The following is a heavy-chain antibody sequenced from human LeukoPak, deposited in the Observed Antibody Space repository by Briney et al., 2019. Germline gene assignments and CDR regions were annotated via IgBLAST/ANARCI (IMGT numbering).Heavy chain of an antibody. CDR1: GFTFSSYW. CDR2: IKQDGSEK. V-gene: IGHV3-7*01. Sequence: PGGSLRLSCAASGFTFSSYWMSWVRQAPGKGLEWVANIKQDGSEKYYVDSVKGRFTISRDNAKNSLYLQMNSLRAEDTAVYYCARGVRYYTKLLGVNWFDPWGQGTLVTVSS. J-gene: IGHJ5*02. D-gene: IGHD3-10*01. CDR3: ARGVRYYTKLLGVNWFDP.